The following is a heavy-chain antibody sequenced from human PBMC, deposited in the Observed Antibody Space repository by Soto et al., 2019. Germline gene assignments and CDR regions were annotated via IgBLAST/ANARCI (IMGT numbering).Heavy chain of an antibody. J-gene: IGHJ6*02. Sequence: GESLKISCMGSGYKVSTWHNFTSYWIAWVRQMPGEGLEWMGIIYPGDSDTRYSPSFQGQVTISADKSINSVYLQWSSLKASDTATYYCARLGFNYDFLSGYYNVHHYYGIAVWVQGTTVTVSS. CDR1: GYKVSTWHNFTSYW. CDR3: ARLGFNYDFLSGYYNVHHYYGIAV. D-gene: IGHD3-3*01. V-gene: IGHV5-51*01. CDR2: IYPGDSDT.